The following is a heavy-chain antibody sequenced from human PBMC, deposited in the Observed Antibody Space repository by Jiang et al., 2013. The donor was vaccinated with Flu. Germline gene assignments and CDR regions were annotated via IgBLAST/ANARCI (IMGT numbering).Heavy chain of an antibody. CDR1: GGSISSSSYY. CDR3: ASRMMGTSKVDC. Sequence: GSGLVKPSETLSLTCTVSGGSISSSSYYWGWIRQPPGKGVEWIGSIDYSGSTYYNPSLKSRVTISVDTSKNQFSLKLSSVTAAYTAVYYCASRMMGTSKVDCWGQGILVTVSS. V-gene: IGHV4-39*01. CDR2: IDYSGST. J-gene: IGHJ4*02. D-gene: IGHD1-1*01.